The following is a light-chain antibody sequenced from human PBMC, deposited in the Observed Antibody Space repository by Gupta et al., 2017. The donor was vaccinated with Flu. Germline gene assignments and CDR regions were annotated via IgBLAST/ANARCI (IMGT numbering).Light chain of an antibody. CDR2: EVS. CDR1: SSDVGGYNY. V-gene: IGLV2-11*01. CDR3: CSYAGSNTFV. J-gene: IGLJ1*01. Sequence: QSALTPPRSVSPSPGQSVAIPCTGTSSDVGGYNYVSWYQQHPGKAPKLMIYEVSQRPSGVPDRFSGSKSGNTASLTVSGLQAEDEADYYCCSYAGSNTFVFGGGTKITVL.